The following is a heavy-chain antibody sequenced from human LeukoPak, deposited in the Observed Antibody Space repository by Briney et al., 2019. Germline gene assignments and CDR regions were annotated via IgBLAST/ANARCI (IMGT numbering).Heavy chain of an antibody. D-gene: IGHD3-16*02. V-gene: IGHV4-59*08. CDR3: ARLGRLGELSSYFDY. CDR2: IYYSGST. Sequence: SETLSLTCTVSGGSISSYYWSWIRQTPGKGLGWIGDIYYSGSTNYNPSLKSRVTISVDTSKNQFSLKLSSVTAADTAIYYCARLGRLGELSSYFDYWGQGTLVTVSS. CDR1: GGSISSYY. J-gene: IGHJ4*02.